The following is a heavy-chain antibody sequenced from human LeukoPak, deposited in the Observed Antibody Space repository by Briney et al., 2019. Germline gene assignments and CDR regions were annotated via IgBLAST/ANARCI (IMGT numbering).Heavy chain of an antibody. J-gene: IGHJ2*01. D-gene: IGHD3-3*01. V-gene: IGHV3-21*01. Sequence: GGSLRLSCEVSEFALERYTMSWVRQAPGKGLEWVSAISGVGASYIFYADSVKGRFTISRDNARNSLYLQMDSLKVEDTALYYCARDNGRRYDFLGATWYFDLWGRGTLVSVSS. CDR1: EFALERYT. CDR3: ARDNGRRYDFLGATWYFDL. CDR2: ISGVGASYI.